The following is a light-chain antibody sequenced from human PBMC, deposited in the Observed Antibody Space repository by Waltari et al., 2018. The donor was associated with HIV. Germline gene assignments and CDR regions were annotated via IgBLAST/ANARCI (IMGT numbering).Light chain of an antibody. Sequence: SYELTQPSSVSVSPGQTARITCSGDVLSKKFARWFQQKPGQAPVLIIYKDNERPSGIPERFSGSSSGTTVTLTISGAQVDDEADYYCYSATENNLVFGGGTKLIVL. CDR1: VLSKKF. J-gene: IGLJ2*01. CDR2: KDN. V-gene: IGLV3-27*01. CDR3: YSATENNLV.